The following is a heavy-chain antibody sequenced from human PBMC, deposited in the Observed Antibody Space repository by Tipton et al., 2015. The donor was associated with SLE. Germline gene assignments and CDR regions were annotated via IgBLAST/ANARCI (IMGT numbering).Heavy chain of an antibody. CDR2: ISAYNGDT. J-gene: IGHJ4*02. Sequence: QLVQSGAEVRKPGASVDVSCKASGYTFTSYGISWVRQAPGQGLEWMGWISAYNGDTNYAQNFQGRVTMTTDTSTSTVYMEVRSLTSDDTAAYYCARDHDYGDYWGQGTLVTVSS. D-gene: IGHD3-16*01. V-gene: IGHV1-18*01. CDR1: GYTFTSYG. CDR3: ARDHDYGDY.